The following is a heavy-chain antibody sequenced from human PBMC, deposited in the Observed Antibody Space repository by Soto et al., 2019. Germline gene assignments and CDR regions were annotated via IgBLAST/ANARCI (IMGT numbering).Heavy chain of an antibody. Sequence: SETLSLTCALSGGSIRSVVYYWSWLRQLPGKGLEWLGYISYRRSTYSNPSLKCRVSFSLDTDQETFSLKLAYVSPADTAVYYWARMEAPGKLHEYFEYWGQGILVTSPQ. CDR2: ISYRRST. J-gene: IGHJ4*02. CDR3: ARMEAPGKLHEYFEY. D-gene: IGHD2-15*01. V-gene: IGHV4-31*11. CDR1: GGSIRSVVYY.